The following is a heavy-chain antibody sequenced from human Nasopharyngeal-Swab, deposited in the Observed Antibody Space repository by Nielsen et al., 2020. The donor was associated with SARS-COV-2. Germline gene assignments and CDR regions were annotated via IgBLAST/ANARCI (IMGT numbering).Heavy chain of an antibody. CDR3: ARLVGYCSSTSCYAGVGHHYYYMDV. D-gene: IGHD2-2*01. Sequence: WIRQPPGKGLEWIGSIYYSGSTYYNPSLKSRVTISVDTSKNQFSLKLSSVTAADTAVYYCARLVGYCSSTSCYAGVGHHYYYMDVWGKGTTVTVSS. J-gene: IGHJ6*03. V-gene: IGHV4-39*01. CDR2: IYYSGST.